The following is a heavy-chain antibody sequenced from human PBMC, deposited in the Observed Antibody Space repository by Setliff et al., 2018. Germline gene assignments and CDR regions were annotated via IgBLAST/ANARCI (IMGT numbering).Heavy chain of an antibody. J-gene: IGHJ4*01. CDR1: GFSFSSYA. Sequence: PGGSLRLSCAASGFSFSSYAMSWVRQAPGKGLEWVSTIIGSGISTYYADSVRGRVTISRDNHKNTLHLQMNSLRVEDTAIYYCAKSPHDFWSGRVFFDYWGQGMLVTVSS. CDR3: AKSPHDFWSGRVFFDY. D-gene: IGHD3-3*01. CDR2: IIGSGIST. V-gene: IGHV3-23*01.